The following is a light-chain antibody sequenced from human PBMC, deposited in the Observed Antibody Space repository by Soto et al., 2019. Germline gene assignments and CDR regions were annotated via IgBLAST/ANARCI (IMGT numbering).Light chain of an antibody. CDR3: QQYYTPST. V-gene: IGKV4-1*01. Sequence: DIVMTQSPDSLAVSLGERATINCKSSQSVLYSSNNKNYLAWYQQKPGQPPKLLIYWASTRESGVPDRFSGSGSGTDFTVTISRLQAEDVAVYYCQQYYTPSTFGQGTKVEIK. CDR1: QSVLYSSNNKNY. J-gene: IGKJ1*01. CDR2: WAS.